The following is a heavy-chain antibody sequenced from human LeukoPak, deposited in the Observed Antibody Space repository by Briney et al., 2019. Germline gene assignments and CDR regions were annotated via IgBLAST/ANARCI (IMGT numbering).Heavy chain of an antibody. J-gene: IGHJ6*02. Sequence: GGSLRLSCAASGFTFSSYSMNWVRQAPGKGLEWVSSISSSSSYIYYADSVKGRFTISRDNAKNSLYLQMNSLRAEDTAVYYCARFQIWFGGSRVSNYGMDVWGQGTTVTVSS. CDR1: GFTFSSYS. V-gene: IGHV3-21*01. CDR2: ISSSSSYI. CDR3: ARFQIWFGGSRVSNYGMDV. D-gene: IGHD3-10*01.